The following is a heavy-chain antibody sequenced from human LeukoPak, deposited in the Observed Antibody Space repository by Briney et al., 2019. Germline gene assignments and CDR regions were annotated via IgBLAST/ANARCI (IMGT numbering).Heavy chain of an antibody. V-gene: IGHV3-48*03. J-gene: IGHJ6*03. CDR2: ISSSGSTI. Sequence: GGSLRLSCAASGFTFSSYEINWVRQAPGKGLEWVSYISSSGSTIYYADSVKGRFTISRDNAKNSLYLQMNSLRAEDTAVYYCATHKDPAGDYYHYMDVWGKGTTVTVSS. CDR1: GFTFSSYE. D-gene: IGHD3-10*01. CDR3: ATHKDPAGDYYHYMDV.